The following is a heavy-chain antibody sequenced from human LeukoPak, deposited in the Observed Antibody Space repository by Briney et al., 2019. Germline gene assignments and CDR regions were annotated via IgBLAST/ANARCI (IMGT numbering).Heavy chain of an antibody. Sequence: GGSLRLSCAASGFTFSDYDMSWIRQAPGKGLEWVSHISSSGSTIYYADSVKGRFTISRDNAKNSLSLQMNSLRAEDTAVYYCVRVYQASGDFWGQGTLVTVSS. CDR1: GFTFSDYD. CDR2: ISSSGSTI. J-gene: IGHJ4*02. D-gene: IGHD1-26*01. V-gene: IGHV3-11*04. CDR3: VRVYQASGDF.